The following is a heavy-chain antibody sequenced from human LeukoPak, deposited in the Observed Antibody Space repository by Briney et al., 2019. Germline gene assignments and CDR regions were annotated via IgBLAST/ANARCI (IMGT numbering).Heavy chain of an antibody. V-gene: IGHV1-2*04. CDR2: INPNSGGT. CDR3: ARSYSGYDLLFDC. D-gene: IGHD5-12*01. Sequence: GASVKVSCTASGYTFTGYYMHWVRQAPGQGLEWMGWINPNSGGTNYAQKFQGWVTMTRDTSISTAYMELSRLRSDDTAVYYCARSYSGYDLLFDCWGQGTLVTVSS. J-gene: IGHJ4*02. CDR1: GYTFTGYY.